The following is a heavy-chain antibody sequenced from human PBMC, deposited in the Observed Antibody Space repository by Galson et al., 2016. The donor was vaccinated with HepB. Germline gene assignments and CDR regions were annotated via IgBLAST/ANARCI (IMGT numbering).Heavy chain of an antibody. J-gene: IGHJ4*02. CDR3: ARRKLCDHDCFPFDS. D-gene: IGHD2-21*02. V-gene: IGHV4-4*02. Sequence: SETLSLTCVVSGGSISSSHWWTWVRQPPGKGLEWIGEIYHSGSTNYNPSLNSRVSMSVDTSKIQVSLRLTSVTAADTAVYFCARRKLCDHDCFPFDSWGQGTLVTVSS. CDR1: GGSISSSHW. CDR2: IYHSGST.